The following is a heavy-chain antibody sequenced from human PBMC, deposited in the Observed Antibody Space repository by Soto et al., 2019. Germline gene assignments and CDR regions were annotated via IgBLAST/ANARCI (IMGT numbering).Heavy chain of an antibody. CDR1: GGSISSSSYY. Sequence: SETLSLTCTVSGGSISSSSYYWGWIRQPPGKGLEWIGSIYYSGSTYYNPSLKSRVTISVDTSKNQFSLKLSSVTAADTAVYYCARQWGYGSGSYYYYYGMDVWGQGTTVTVSS. V-gene: IGHV4-39*01. CDR2: IYYSGST. D-gene: IGHD3-10*01. J-gene: IGHJ6*02. CDR3: ARQWGYGSGSYYYYYGMDV.